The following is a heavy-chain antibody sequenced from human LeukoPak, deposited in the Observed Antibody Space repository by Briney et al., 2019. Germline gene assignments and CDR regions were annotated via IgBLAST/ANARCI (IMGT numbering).Heavy chain of an antibody. CDR3: AREKMTTVTWSASLDY. J-gene: IGHJ4*02. CDR2: IYYSGST. CDR1: GGSISSYY. Sequence: SETLSLTCTVSGGSISSYYWSWIRQHPGKGQEWIGYIYYSGSTYYNPSLKSRVTISVDTSKNQFSLKLSSVTAADTAVYYCAREKMTTVTWSASLDYWGQGTLVTVSS. D-gene: IGHD4-17*01. V-gene: IGHV4-59*12.